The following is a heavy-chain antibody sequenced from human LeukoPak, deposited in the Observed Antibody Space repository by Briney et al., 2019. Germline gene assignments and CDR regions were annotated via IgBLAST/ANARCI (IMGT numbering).Heavy chain of an antibody. J-gene: IGHJ6*02. D-gene: IGHD2-21*01. CDR1: GFTVSSNY. Sequence: GGSLRLSCAASGFTVSSNYMSWVRQAPGRGPEWVANIKQDGSVKYYVDSLKGRFTISRDNVKNSLYLQMNSVGAEDTAVYYCARLAYCGGECFYSMDVWGQGTTVTVSS. CDR3: ARLAYCGGECFYSMDV. CDR2: IKQDGSVK. V-gene: IGHV3-7*01.